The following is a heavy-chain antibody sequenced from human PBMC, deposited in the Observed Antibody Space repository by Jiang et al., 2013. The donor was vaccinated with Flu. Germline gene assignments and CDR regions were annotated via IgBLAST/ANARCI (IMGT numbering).Heavy chain of an antibody. CDR1: GYTFTSYD. V-gene: IGHV1-8*01. D-gene: IGHD5-18*01. Sequence: QSGAEVKKPGASVKVSCKASGYTFTSYDINWVRQATGQGLEWMGWMKPNSGNTGYAQKFQGRVTMTRNTSISTAYMELSSLRSEDTAVYYCARAIQLWLLTRSYYGMDVWGQGTTVTVSS. J-gene: IGHJ6*02. CDR2: MKPNSGNT. CDR3: ARAIQLWLLTRSYYGMDV.